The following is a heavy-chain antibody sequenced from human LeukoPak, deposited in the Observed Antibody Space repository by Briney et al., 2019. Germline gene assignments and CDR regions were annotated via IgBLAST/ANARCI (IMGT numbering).Heavy chain of an antibody. D-gene: IGHD3-9*01. CDR1: GVNVSSKL. CDR2: IYSGGST. J-gene: IGHJ4*02. Sequence: GSLRLLCSSSGVNVSSKLIDWVPQASGKGLGGVSVIYSGGSTYYADSVKGRFTISRDNSKNTLYLQMNSLRAEDTAVYYCARGPSWGYDILTVWGQGTLVTVSS. CDR3: ARGPSWGYDILTV. V-gene: IGHV3-53*01.